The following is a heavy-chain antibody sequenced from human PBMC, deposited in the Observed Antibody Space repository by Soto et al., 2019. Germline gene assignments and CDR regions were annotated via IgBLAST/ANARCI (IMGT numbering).Heavy chain of an antibody. V-gene: IGHV3-23*01. CDR3: AKVVNWNARRNYYYYGMDV. CDR1: GFTFSSYA. J-gene: IGHJ6*02. CDR2: FSGSGGST. D-gene: IGHD1-20*01. Sequence: EVQLLESGGGLVQPGGSLRLSCAASGFTFSSYAMSWVRQAPGKGLEWVSAFSGSGGSTYYADSVKGRFTISRDNSKNTLYLQMNSLRVEDTAVYYCAKVVNWNARRNYYYYGMDVWGQGTTVTVSS.